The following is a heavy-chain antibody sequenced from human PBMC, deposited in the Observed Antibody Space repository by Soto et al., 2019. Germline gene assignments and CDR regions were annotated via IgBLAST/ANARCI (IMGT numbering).Heavy chain of an antibody. CDR2: IYYSGST. CDR1: GGSISSGGYY. Sequence: SETLSLTCTVSGGSISSGGYYWSWIRQHPGKGLEWIGYIYYSGSTYYNPSLKSRVTISVDTSKNQFSLKLSSVTAADTAVYYCARGVPAARYYFDYWGQGTLVTVSS. V-gene: IGHV4-31*03. J-gene: IGHJ4*02. D-gene: IGHD2-2*01. CDR3: ARGVPAARYYFDY.